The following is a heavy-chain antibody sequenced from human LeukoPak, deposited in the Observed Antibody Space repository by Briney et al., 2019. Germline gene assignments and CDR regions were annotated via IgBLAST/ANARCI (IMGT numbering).Heavy chain of an antibody. D-gene: IGHD2-15*01. CDR1: GGSISSSSFY. V-gene: IGHV4-39*01. Sequence: SETLSLTCTVSGGSISSSSFYWGWIRQPPGKGLEWIGNIYYSGSTYYNPSLKSRVTISVHTSKNQFSLQLSSVTAADTAVYHCARLLYCSGGSCYGKFDYWGQGTLVTVSS. CDR2: IYYSGST. CDR3: ARLLYCSGGSCYGKFDY. J-gene: IGHJ4*02.